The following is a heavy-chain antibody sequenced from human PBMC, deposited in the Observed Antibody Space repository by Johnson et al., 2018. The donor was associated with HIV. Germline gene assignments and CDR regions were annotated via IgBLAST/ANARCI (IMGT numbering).Heavy chain of an antibody. V-gene: IGHV3-30*02. CDR2: VRFDERNE. CDR3: AKDLRAGVAGDAFDI. Sequence: QVQLVESGGGVVQPGGSLRLSCVASGFNLSNYGIHWVRQSPGKGLQWVAFVRFDERNEYYADSVKGRFTISRDNSKNTLYLQMNSLRAEDTAVYYCAKDLRAGVAGDAFDIWGQGTMVTVSS. CDR1: GFNLSNYG. J-gene: IGHJ3*02. D-gene: IGHD2-15*01.